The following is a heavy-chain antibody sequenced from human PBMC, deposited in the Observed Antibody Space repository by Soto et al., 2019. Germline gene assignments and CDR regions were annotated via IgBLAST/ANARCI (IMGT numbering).Heavy chain of an antibody. CDR2: ISYDGRNK. D-gene: IGHD4-17*01. V-gene: IGHV3-30*18. CDR1: GFTFSSYG. CDR3: AKDSTVTTSLYSYYYGLDV. J-gene: IGHJ6*02. Sequence: SLRLSCAASGFTFSSYGMHWVRQAPGKGLEWVAVISYDGRNKYYADAVKGRFTISRDNSKNMLFLQMNSLRAEDTALYYCAKDSTVTTSLYSYYYGLDVWGQGTTVTVSS.